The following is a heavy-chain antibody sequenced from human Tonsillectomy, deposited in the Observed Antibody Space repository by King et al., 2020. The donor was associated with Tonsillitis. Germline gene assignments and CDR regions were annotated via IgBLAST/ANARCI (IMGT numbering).Heavy chain of an antibody. D-gene: IGHD3-10*01. Sequence: VQLVESGGGLVQPGGSLRLSCAASGFTFSSYSMNWVRQAPGKGLEWVSYISSSSSTIYYADSVKGRFTISRDNAKNSLYLQMTSLRAEDTAVYYCARENYGDYWGQGTRVTVSS. CDR1: GFTFSSYS. CDR2: ISSSSSTI. CDR3: ARENYGDY. V-gene: IGHV3-48*01. J-gene: IGHJ4*02.